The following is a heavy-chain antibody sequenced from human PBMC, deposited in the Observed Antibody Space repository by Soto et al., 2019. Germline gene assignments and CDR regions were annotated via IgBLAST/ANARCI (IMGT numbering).Heavy chain of an antibody. CDR2: IIPIFGTA. J-gene: IGHJ3*02. V-gene: IGHV1-69*13. CDR1: GGTFSSYA. D-gene: IGHD7-27*01. CDR3: AREASPELGIRLRGPEMVHDAFDI. Sequence: ASVKVSCKASGGTFSSYAISWVRQAPGQGLEWMGGIIPIFGTANYAQKFQGRVTITADESTSTAYMELSSLRSEDTAVYYCAREASPELGIRLRGPEMVHDAFDIWGQGTMVTVSS.